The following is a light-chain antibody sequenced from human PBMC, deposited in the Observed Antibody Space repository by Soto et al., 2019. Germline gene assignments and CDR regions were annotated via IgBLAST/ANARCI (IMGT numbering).Light chain of an antibody. CDR1: PGISNF. Sequence: DIQMTQSPSSLSASVGDRVTITCRASPGISNFLAWYQQKPGKVPKLLIYAASTLQSGVPSRFSGSGSGTDFTLTISSLQPEDGATYYCQNFNSAPLTFGGGTKVEIK. CDR3: QNFNSAPLT. J-gene: IGKJ4*01. CDR2: AAS. V-gene: IGKV1-27*01.